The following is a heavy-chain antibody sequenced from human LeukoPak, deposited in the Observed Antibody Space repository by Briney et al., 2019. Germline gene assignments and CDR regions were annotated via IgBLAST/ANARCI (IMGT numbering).Heavy chain of an antibody. CDR2: IYSGGST. V-gene: IGHV3-53*01. J-gene: IGHJ3*02. D-gene: IGHD2-2*01. CDR1: GFTVSSNY. Sequence: GGSLRLSCAASGFTVSSNYMSWVRQAPGKGLEWVSVIYSGGSTYYADSVKGRFAISRDNSKNTLYLQMNSLKTEDTAVYYCTVLFVVPAAHDAFDIWGQGTMVTVSS. CDR3: TVLFVVPAAHDAFDI.